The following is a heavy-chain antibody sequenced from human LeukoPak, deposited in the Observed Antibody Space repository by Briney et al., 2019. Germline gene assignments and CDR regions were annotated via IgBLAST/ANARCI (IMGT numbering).Heavy chain of an antibody. V-gene: IGHV4-59*08. CDR3: ALIPYSNYFRNVSESDY. D-gene: IGHD4-4*01. CDR2: IHYRGTG. J-gene: IGHJ4*02. CDR1: GGSISGYY. Sequence: SETLSLTCTVSGGSISGYYWSWIRQPPGKRLEWIGYIHYRGTGDSNPSLRSRVSMSVDTSKNQFSLKMSSLTASDTAMYYCALIPYSNYFRNVSESDYWGQGTLVTVSS.